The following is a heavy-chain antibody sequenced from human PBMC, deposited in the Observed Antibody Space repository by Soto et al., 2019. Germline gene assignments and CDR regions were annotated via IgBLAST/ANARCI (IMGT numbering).Heavy chain of an antibody. V-gene: IGHV4-59*01. J-gene: IGHJ5*02. D-gene: IGHD2-15*01. CDR1: GGSISTFL. Sequence: SETLSLTCTVTGGSISTFLWNWIRQPPGKGLEWIGNIYYSGSTNYNPSLKSRISISVDTSKNQFSLKLHSVTAADTAVYYCARGRIIGPWGRGALVTVSS. CDR3: ARGRIIGP. CDR2: IYYSGST.